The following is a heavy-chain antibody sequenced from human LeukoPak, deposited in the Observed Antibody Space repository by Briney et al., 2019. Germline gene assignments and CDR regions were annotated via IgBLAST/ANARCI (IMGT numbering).Heavy chain of an antibody. V-gene: IGHV3-21*01. D-gene: IGHD1-26*01. CDR2: ISNSSSYI. Sequence: PGGSLRLSCAASGFTFSSYSMNWVRQAPGKGLEWVSSISNSSSYIYYADSVKGRFTISRDNAKNSLYLQMNSLRAEDTAVYYCARDRAMEVGAYYFDYWGQGTLVTVSS. J-gene: IGHJ4*02. CDR1: GFTFSSYS. CDR3: ARDRAMEVGAYYFDY.